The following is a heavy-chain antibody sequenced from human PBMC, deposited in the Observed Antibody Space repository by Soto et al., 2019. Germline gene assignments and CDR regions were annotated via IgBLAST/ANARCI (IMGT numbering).Heavy chain of an antibody. Sequence: EVQLVESGGGLVQPGGSLRLSFAASGFTFSDHYMDWFRQAPAKGLEWVGRSKNKADSYTTEYAASVKGRFTISRDGSKNSLCLQMNSLKTEDTAVYYCTVWGSGNDFGAAWGQGILVTVSS. V-gene: IGHV3-72*01. J-gene: IGHJ4*02. D-gene: IGHD3-10*01. CDR3: TVWGSGNDFGAA. CDR1: GFTFSDHY. CDR2: SKNKADSYTT.